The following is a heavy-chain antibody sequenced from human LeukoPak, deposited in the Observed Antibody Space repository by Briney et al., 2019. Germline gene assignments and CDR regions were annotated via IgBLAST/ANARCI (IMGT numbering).Heavy chain of an antibody. Sequence: GGSLRLSCAASGFTLSGYWMHWVRQAPGKGLVWVARIKYDGTATNYADSVKGRFTISRENAKNPLYLLMNSLRVEDTAVYYCAKSEFFDHWGQGTLVTVSS. J-gene: IGHJ4*02. CDR1: GFTLSGYW. CDR3: AKSEFFDH. CDR2: IKYDGTAT. D-gene: IGHD3-10*01. V-gene: IGHV3-74*01.